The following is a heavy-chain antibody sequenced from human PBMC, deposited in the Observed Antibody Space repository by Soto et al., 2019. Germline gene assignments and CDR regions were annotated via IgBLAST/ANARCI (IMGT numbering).Heavy chain of an antibody. V-gene: IGHV3-15*01. CDR2: IKSKTDGGTT. CDR3: TTEVFTERTQPAQYYYDY. CDR1: GFTFSNAW. Sequence: GGSLRLSCAASGFTFSNAWMSWVRQAPGKGLEWVGRIKSKTDGGTTDYAAPVKGRFTISRDDSKNTLYLQMNSLETEDTAVYYCTTEVFTERTQPAQYYYDYWGQGTLVTVSS. J-gene: IGHJ4*01. D-gene: IGHD3-16*01.